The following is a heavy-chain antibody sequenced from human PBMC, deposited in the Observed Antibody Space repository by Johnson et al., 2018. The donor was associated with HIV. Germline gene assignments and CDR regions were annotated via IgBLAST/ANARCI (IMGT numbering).Heavy chain of an antibody. CDR3: AKDRGSPGIPAAFDI. D-gene: IGHD1-26*01. Sequence: QVQLVESGGGVVQPGRSLRLSCAASGFTFSSYGMHWVRQAPGKGLEWVAVIWYDGSNKYYVDSVKGRFTISRDNSKNTLYLQMNSLRAEDTAVYYCAKDRGSPGIPAAFDIWGQGTMVTVSS. J-gene: IGHJ3*02. V-gene: IGHV3-33*06. CDR1: GFTFSSYG. CDR2: IWYDGSNK.